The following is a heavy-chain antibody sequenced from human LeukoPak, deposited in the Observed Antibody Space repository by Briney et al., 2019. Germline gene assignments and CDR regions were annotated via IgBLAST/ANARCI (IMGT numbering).Heavy chain of an antibody. Sequence: ASVKVSCKASGYTFTSYAMHWVRQAPGQRLEWMGWINAGNGNTKYSQEFQGRVTITRDTSASTAYMELSSLRSEDMAVYYCARGEYYYDSSGYYSNWFDPWGQGTLVTVSS. D-gene: IGHD3-22*01. CDR1: GYTFTSYA. J-gene: IGHJ5*02. CDR2: INAGNGNT. V-gene: IGHV1-3*03. CDR3: ARGEYYYDSSGYYSNWFDP.